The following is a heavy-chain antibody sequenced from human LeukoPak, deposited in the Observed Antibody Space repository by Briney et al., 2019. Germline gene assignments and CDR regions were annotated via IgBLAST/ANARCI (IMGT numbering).Heavy chain of an antibody. J-gene: IGHJ4*02. D-gene: IGHD2-2*01. V-gene: IGHV3-33*08. Sequence: GGSLRLSCAASGFTFSTYGMHWVRQAPGKGLEWVALIWYDGSNKYYADSVKGRFTISRGNSKNTLYLQMNSLRAEDTAVYYCARDRGCSSTNCYSLFFHYWGQGTLVTVSS. CDR3: ARDRGCSSTNCYSLFFHY. CDR2: IWYDGSNK. CDR1: GFTFSTYG.